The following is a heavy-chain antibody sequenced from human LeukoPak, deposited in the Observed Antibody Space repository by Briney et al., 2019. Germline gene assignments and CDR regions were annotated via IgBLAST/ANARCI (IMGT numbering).Heavy chain of an antibody. J-gene: IGHJ4*02. CDR3: ARDSVTAAGLDS. Sequence: SQTLSLTCTVSGGSTTSGGYFWTWIRQHPGKGLEWIGYIYHTGSTYYIPSLKSRLTISMDTSKNHFSLKLSSVTAADTAVYYCARDSVTAAGLDSWGQGTLVTVSS. CDR2: IYHTGST. CDR1: GGSTTSGGYF. D-gene: IGHD2-21*02. V-gene: IGHV4-31*03.